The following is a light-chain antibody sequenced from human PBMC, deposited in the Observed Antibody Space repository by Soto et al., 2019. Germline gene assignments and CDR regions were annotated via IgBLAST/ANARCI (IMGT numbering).Light chain of an antibody. J-gene: IGKJ1*01. CDR1: QSISGRY. Sequence: EIVLTQSPGTLSLSPGARANLSCRASQSISGRYLSWYQQKPGQAPSLLIYGASSSATGVPDRFSGSGSGTDFTLAISRLEPDDFAVYYCQQYGISPRTFGQGTKVDIK. CDR3: QQYGISPRT. V-gene: IGKV3-20*01. CDR2: GAS.